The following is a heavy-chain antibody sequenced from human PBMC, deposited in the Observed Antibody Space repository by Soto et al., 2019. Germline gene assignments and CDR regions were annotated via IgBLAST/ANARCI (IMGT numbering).Heavy chain of an antibody. CDR3: ARARYVVTGYYKGGYYYFDD. CDR2: ISYSGST. CDR1: GDSISSSY. Sequence: PSETLSLTCTVSGDSISSSYWAWIRQPPGKGLEWIGYISYSGSTNYNPSLKSRVTIFVHTSGNQFSLSLSSVTAADTAVYFCARARYVVTGYYKGGYYYFDDWGQGSPVTVSS. V-gene: IGHV4-59*01. J-gene: IGHJ4*02. D-gene: IGHD3-9*01.